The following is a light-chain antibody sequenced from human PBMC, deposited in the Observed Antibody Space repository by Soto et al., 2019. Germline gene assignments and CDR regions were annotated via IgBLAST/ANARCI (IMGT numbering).Light chain of an antibody. CDR1: QSISKN. V-gene: IGKV3-15*01. Sequence: EIVMTQSPGTLSVSPGERVTLSCRASQSISKNLAWYQQKPGRAPRLLIYGVSTRATGIPARFSGSGSETEFTLTISSLQAEDVAVYYCQQYYSTPLTFGGGTKVEIK. CDR3: QQYYSTPLT. CDR2: GVS. J-gene: IGKJ4*01.